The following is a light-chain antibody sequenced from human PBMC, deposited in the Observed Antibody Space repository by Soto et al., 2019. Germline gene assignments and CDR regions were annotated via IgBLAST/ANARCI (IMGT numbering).Light chain of an antibody. J-gene: IGKJ5*01. Sequence: EIVLTQSPATLSLSPGERATLSCRASQSVSSYLAWYQQKPSQAPRLLIYDASNKATGIPAKFSGSGSGKVFTLTFSSLEPEDFAVYYCQQRSNWPPITFGQGTRLEIK. CDR3: QQRSNWPPIT. CDR2: DAS. CDR1: QSVSSY. V-gene: IGKV3-11*01.